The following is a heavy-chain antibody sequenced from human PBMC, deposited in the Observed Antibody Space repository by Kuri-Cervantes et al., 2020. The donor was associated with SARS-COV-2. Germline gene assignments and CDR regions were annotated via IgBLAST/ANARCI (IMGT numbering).Heavy chain of an antibody. V-gene: IGHV3-30*18. D-gene: IGHD3-3*01. Sequence: GGSLRLSCAASGFTFSSYGMHWVRQAPGKGLEWVAVISYDGSSEYYVDSVKGRFTISRDNSKNTLYLQMNSLSAEDTAAYYCAKDFGVVIIDDLLDYWGQGTLVTVSS. CDR3: AKDFGVVIIDDLLDY. CDR2: ISYDGSSE. CDR1: GFTFSSYG. J-gene: IGHJ4*02.